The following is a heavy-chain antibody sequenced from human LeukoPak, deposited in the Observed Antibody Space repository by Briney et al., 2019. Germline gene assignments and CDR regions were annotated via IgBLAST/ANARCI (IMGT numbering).Heavy chain of an antibody. Sequence: GASVKVSCKASGYTFTGYYMHWVRQAPGQGLEWMGWINPNSGGTNYAQKFQGRVTMTRDTSISTAYVELSRLRSDDTAVYYCARERGGYSYGHQNFDYWGQGTLVTVSS. CDR2: INPNSGGT. CDR1: GYTFTGYY. D-gene: IGHD5-18*01. J-gene: IGHJ4*02. CDR3: ARERGGYSYGHQNFDY. V-gene: IGHV1-2*02.